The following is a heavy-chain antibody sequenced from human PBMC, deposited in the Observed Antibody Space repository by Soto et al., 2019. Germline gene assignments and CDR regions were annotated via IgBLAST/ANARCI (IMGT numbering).Heavy chain of an antibody. Sequence: GGSLRLSCAASGFTFSSYAMSWVRQAPGKGLEWVSAISGSGGSTYYADSVKGRFTISRENSKNTLYLKMNSLRAEDTAVYYCAKDGNYYGSGSSYYYYYYGMDVWGQGTTVTVSS. CDR2: ISGSGGST. J-gene: IGHJ6*02. CDR1: GFTFSSYA. V-gene: IGHV3-23*01. CDR3: AKDGNYYGSGSSYYYYYYGMDV. D-gene: IGHD3-10*01.